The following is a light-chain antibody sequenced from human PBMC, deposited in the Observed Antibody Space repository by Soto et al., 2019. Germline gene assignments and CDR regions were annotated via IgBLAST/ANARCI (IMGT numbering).Light chain of an antibody. Sequence: SYELTQPPSVSVSPGQTASITCSGDKLGDKYACWYQQKPGQSPVLVIYQDSKRPSGIPERFSGSNSGNTVTLTISGTQAMDEADYYCQAWDSSTGVFGTGTKLPS. CDR3: QAWDSSTGV. CDR2: QDS. CDR1: KLGDKY. V-gene: IGLV3-1*01. J-gene: IGLJ1*01.